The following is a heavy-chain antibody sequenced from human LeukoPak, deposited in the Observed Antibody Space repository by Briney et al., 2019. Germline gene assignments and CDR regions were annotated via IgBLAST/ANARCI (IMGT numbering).Heavy chain of an antibody. D-gene: IGHD1-26*01. CDR3: ARDPSGSYTNLFSFDI. Sequence: SVKVSCKASGGTFSSYAMSWVRQAPGEGLEWMGRIITIFGIANYAQKLQGRVTITGEKSTSTAYIELSSLKSQDTAVYYCARDPSGSYTNLFSFDIWGQGTMVTVSS. J-gene: IGHJ3*02. V-gene: IGHV1-69*04. CDR2: IITIFGIA. CDR1: GGTFSSYA.